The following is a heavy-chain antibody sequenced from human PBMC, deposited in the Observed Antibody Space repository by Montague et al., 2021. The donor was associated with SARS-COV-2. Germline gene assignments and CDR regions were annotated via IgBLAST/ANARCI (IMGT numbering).Heavy chain of an antibody. J-gene: IGHJ4*02. V-gene: IGHV2-70*01. Sequence: PALVKPTQTLTLTCTFSGFSLNTSGMCVSWIRQPPGKALEWLALIDWDEDQYYSTSLKTRLTISKDTSKNQVVLTMTNIDPIDTATYYCARSYGDYRDSYFDYWGQGTLVTVPS. CDR3: ARSYGDYRDSYFDY. CDR2: IDWDEDQ. D-gene: IGHD4-17*01. CDR1: GFSLNTSGMC.